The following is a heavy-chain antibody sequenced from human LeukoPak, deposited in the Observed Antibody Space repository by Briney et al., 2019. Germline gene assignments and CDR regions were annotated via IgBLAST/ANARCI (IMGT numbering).Heavy chain of an antibody. CDR2: ISGSGGST. CDR1: GFTFSSYA. J-gene: IGHJ4*02. Sequence: GGSLRLSCAASGFTFSSYAMSWVRQAPGKGLEWVSAISGSGGSTCYADSVKGRFTISRDNSKNTLYLQMNSLRAEDTAVYHCATSHSSGYYFDYWGQGTLVTVSS. CDR3: ATSHSSGYYFDY. D-gene: IGHD6-25*01. V-gene: IGHV3-23*01.